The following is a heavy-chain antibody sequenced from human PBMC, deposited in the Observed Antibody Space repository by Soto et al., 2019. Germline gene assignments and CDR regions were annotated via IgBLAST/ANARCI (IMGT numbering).Heavy chain of an antibody. CDR1: GFTLSGSD. V-gene: IGHV3-73*01. Sequence: GGSLRLSCAASGFTLSGSDIHWVRQASGKGLEWVGRIRSKSNNFATSYAESVRGRFTISRDDSDNTASLQMSSLKTEDTAIYYCTRHQEGRSMVFYGMDVWGQGTTVTVS. D-gene: IGHD3-10*01. J-gene: IGHJ6*02. CDR3: TRHQEGRSMVFYGMDV. CDR2: IRSKSNNFAT.